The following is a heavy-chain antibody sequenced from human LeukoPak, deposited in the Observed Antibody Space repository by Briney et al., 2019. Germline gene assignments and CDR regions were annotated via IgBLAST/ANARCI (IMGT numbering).Heavy chain of an antibody. J-gene: IGHJ4*02. Sequence: PGGSLRLSCAASGFTVSSNYMSWVRQAPGKGLEWVSVIYSGGSTYYADSAKGRFTISRDNSKNTLYLQMNSLRAEDTAVYYCARDGGRDLTGSVYWGQGTLVTVSS. CDR1: GFTVSSNY. CDR2: IYSGGST. CDR3: ARDGGRDLTGSVY. D-gene: IGHD3-9*01. V-gene: IGHV3-53*01.